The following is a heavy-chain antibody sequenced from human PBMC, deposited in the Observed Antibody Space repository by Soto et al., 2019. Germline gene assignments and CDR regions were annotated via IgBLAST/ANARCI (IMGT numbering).Heavy chain of an antibody. J-gene: IGHJ6*02. CDR1: GYTFIGYY. Sequence: ASVKVSCKASGYTFIGYYMHWVRQAPGQGLEWMGWINPNNGDTNYAQKFQGRVTMTRDTSISTAYMELSSLSSDDTAVYYCAXFYSSSRGEYYYYGMDVWGLGTTVTVSS. CDR2: INPNNGDT. V-gene: IGHV1-2*02. CDR3: AXFYSSSRGEYYYYGMDV. D-gene: IGHD6-13*01.